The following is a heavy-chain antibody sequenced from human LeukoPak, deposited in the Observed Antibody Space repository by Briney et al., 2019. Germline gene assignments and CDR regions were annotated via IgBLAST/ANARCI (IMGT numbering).Heavy chain of an antibody. J-gene: IGHJ6*02. CDR3: ARDREMATTVYYYGMDV. V-gene: IGHV3-21*01. D-gene: IGHD5-24*01. CDR2: ISRSGNYI. Sequence: GGSLRLSCSDSGFTISNYSLNWVRQAPGKGLEWVSSISRSGNYIYYADSVKGRFTISRDNAKNSLYLQMNSLRAEDTAVYYCARDREMATTVYYYGMDVWGQGTTVTVSS. CDR1: GFTISNYS.